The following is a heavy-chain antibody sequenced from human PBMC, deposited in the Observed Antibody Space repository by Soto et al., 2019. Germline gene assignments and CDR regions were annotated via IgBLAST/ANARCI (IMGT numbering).Heavy chain of an antibody. J-gene: IGHJ3*02. V-gene: IGHV2-5*02. CDR1: VFSLSTSGVG. CDR3: AHSSAMIGMDTFDI. Sequence: QITLKESGPTLVKPTQTLTLTCTVSVFSLSTSGVGVGWIRQPPGKALEWLAFIYWDDDKRYSPSLKSRLTITKDTSKNQVVLTMTNMDPVDTATYYCAHSSAMIGMDTFDIWGQGTMVTVSS. D-gene: IGHD3-22*01. CDR2: IYWDDDK.